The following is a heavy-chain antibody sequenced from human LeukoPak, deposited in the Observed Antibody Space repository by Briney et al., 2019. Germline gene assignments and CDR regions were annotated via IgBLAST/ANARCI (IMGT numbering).Heavy chain of an antibody. CDR1: GGTFSSYA. V-gene: IGHV1-18*01. CDR3: ARGYYYDSSGYHL. CDR2: ISAYNGNT. Sequence: ASVKVSCKASGGTFSSYAISWVRQAPGQGLEWMGWISAYNGNTNYAQKLQGRVTMTTDTSTSTAYMELRSLRSDDTAVYYCARGYYYDSSGYHLWGQGTLVTVSS. J-gene: IGHJ5*02. D-gene: IGHD3-22*01.